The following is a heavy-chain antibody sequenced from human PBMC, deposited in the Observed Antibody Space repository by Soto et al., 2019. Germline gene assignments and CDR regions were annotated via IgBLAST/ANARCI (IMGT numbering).Heavy chain of an antibody. CDR3: AIGTNPGLVDF. CDR2: VFGIQTT. CDR1: GDSVSRGPHY. D-gene: IGHD2-21*01. J-gene: IGHJ4*02. V-gene: IGHV4-61*01. Sequence: PSETLSLTCTVSGDSVSRGPHYWSWIRQPPGRRLEWLGYVFGIQTTNTNPSLAGRVTISKDPSKNQFSMRLTSVPAVDTAVDYCAIGTNPGLVDFWGRGTLVTVSS.